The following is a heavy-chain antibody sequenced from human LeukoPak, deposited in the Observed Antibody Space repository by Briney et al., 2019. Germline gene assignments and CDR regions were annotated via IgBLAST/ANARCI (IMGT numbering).Heavy chain of an antibody. D-gene: IGHD1-14*01. Sequence: QPGGSLRLSCAASGFTFSSYGMHWVRQAPGKGLEWVAVIWYDGSNKYYADSLKGRFTISRDNSKNTLYLQMNSLRAEDTAVYYCARDANRARYFDYWGQGTLVTVSS. CDR3: ARDANRARYFDY. CDR2: IWYDGSNK. CDR1: GFTFSSYG. J-gene: IGHJ4*02. V-gene: IGHV3-33*01.